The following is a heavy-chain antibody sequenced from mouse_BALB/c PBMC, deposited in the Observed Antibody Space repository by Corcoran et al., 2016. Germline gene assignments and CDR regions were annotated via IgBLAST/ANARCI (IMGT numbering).Heavy chain of an antibody. J-gene: IGHJ1*01. CDR3: ATAPALDV. CDR1: AYTFTNYG. V-gene: IGHV9-3-1*01. CDR2: INNYTGEP. Sequence: QIKLVQSGPELKKPGETVKNVCKASAYTFTNYGMNWVMQAPGNGVKWMRWINNYTGEPTYADDFQGRFAFSLETSASTAYLQINNLKNEDTATYFCATAPALDVWGAGTTVTVSS.